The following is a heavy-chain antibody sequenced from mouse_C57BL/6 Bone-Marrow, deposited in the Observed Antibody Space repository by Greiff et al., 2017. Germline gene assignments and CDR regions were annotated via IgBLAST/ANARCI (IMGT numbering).Heavy chain of an antibody. V-gene: IGHV5-2*01. Sequence: DVQLVESGGGLVQPGESLKLSCESNEYEFPSHDMSWVRKTPEKRLELVAAINSDGGSTYYPDTMERRFIISRDNTKKTLYLQMSSLRTEDTALYYCARPPYYSNYVHFDYWGQGTTLTVSS. J-gene: IGHJ2*01. CDR2: INSDGGST. D-gene: IGHD2-5*01. CDR3: ARPPYYSNYVHFDY. CDR1: EYEFPSHD.